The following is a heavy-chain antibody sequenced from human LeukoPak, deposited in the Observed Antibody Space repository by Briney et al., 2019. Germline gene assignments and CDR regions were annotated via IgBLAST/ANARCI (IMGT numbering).Heavy chain of an antibody. CDR1: GGSISSSGYY. CDR2: LYYSGST. J-gene: IGHJ4*02. V-gene: IGHV4-39*01. CDR3: ARHMWMITFGGVDFDF. Sequence: TETLSLTCTVSGGSISSSGYYWGWIRQPPGKGLEWIGNLYYSGSTYYNPSLRSRGTLSADTSKNQFSLKLTSVTAADTAVYYCARHMWMITFGGVDFDFWGQGILVTVSS. D-gene: IGHD3-16*01.